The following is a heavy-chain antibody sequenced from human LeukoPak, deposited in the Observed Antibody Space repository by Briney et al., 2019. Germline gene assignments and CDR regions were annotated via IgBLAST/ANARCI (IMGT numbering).Heavy chain of an antibody. J-gene: IGHJ4*02. CDR3: SRDHPGSNSLDY. CDR1: RFTFNQYW. D-gene: IGHD4-11*01. Sequence: GGSLRLSCAASRFTFNQYWMHWVRQAPGAGLEWVSRLKTDGSRTNYADSVKGRFTISRDNARNTVYLQMNSLRAEDTAVYYCSRDHPGSNSLDYWGQGTLVTVSS. CDR2: LKTDGSRT. V-gene: IGHV3-74*01.